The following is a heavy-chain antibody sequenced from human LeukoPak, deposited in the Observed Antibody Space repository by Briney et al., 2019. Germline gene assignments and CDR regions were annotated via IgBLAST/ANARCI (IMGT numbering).Heavy chain of an antibody. CDR2: ISSSSSYI. D-gene: IGHD3-10*01. CDR3: ARDQDGSGSYRPQSFDY. V-gene: IGHV3-11*06. J-gene: IGHJ4*02. CDR1: GFTFSDYY. Sequence: GGSLRLSCAASGFTFSDYYMSWIRQAPGKGLEWVSSISSSSSYIYYADSVKGRFTISRDNAKNSLYLQMNSLRAEDTAVYYCARDQDGSGSYRPQSFDYWGQGTLVTVSS.